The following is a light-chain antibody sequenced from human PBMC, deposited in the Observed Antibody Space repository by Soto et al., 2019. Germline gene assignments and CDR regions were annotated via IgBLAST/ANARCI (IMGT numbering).Light chain of an antibody. CDR1: SSDVGGYNY. J-gene: IGLJ1*01. CDR2: DVN. V-gene: IGLV2-11*01. CDR3: CSYAGSYNLYV. Sequence: QSALTQPRSVSGSPGQSVTISCTGTSSDVGGYNYVSWYQQHPGKAPKLMIYDVNKRPSGVPDRFPGSKSGNTASLTISGLQAEDEADYYCCSYAGSYNLYVFGTGTKVTV.